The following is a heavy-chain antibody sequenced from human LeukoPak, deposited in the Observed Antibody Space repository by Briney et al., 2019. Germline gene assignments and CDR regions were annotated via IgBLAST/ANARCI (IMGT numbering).Heavy chain of an antibody. CDR1: GFTFNSYA. CDR3: ARDSGHYGDYDG. CDR2: ISSSSSYI. D-gene: IGHD4-17*01. J-gene: IGHJ4*02. Sequence: GGSLRLSCAASGFTFNSYAMTWVRQAPGKGLEWVSSISSSSSYIYYADSVKGRFTISRDNAKNSLYLQMNSLRAEDTAVYYCARDSGHYGDYDGWGQGTLVTVSS. V-gene: IGHV3-21*01.